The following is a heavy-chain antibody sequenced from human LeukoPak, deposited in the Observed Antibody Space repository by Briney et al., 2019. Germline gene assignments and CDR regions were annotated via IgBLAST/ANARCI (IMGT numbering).Heavy chain of an antibody. CDR1: GFTFSSYW. D-gene: IGHD1-26*01. Sequence: PGGSLRLSCAASGFTFSSYWMSWVRQAPGKGLEWVANIKQDGSEKYYVDSVKGRFTISRDNAKNSLYLQMNSLRAEDTAVYYCASPPAAGISGRWDYWGQGTLVTVSS. CDR3: ASPPAAGISGRWDY. J-gene: IGHJ4*02. CDR2: IKQDGSEK. V-gene: IGHV3-7*01.